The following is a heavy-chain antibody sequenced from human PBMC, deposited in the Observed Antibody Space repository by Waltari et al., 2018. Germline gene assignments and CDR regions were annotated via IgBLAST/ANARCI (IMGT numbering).Heavy chain of an antibody. D-gene: IGHD2-21*02. J-gene: IGHJ4*02. Sequence: EVHLLESGGGLIRPGGSLRLPCASSGFTLCNYALRWVRQAPGKGLEWVSGIINNGDSSFSTDPVKGRFTISRDNSKNTLYLQMENLRGEDTAVYYCARDECTGGDCYSHFHYWGQGTLVTVSS. V-gene: IGHV3-23*01. CDR1: GFTLCNYA. CDR2: IINNGDSS. CDR3: ARDECTGGDCYSHFHY.